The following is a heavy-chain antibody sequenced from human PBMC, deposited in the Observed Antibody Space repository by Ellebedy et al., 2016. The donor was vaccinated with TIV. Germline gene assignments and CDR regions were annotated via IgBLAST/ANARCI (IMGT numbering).Heavy chain of an antibody. D-gene: IGHD1-14*01. Sequence: PGGSLRLSCAASGFTFSSYGMHWVRQAPGKGLEWVAVIWYDGSNKYYADSVKGRFTISRDNSKNTLYLQMNSLRAEDTAVYYCARGVGNPGGWFDPWGQGTLVTVSS. CDR3: ARGVGNPGGWFDP. CDR1: GFTFSSYG. V-gene: IGHV3-33*01. CDR2: IWYDGSNK. J-gene: IGHJ5*02.